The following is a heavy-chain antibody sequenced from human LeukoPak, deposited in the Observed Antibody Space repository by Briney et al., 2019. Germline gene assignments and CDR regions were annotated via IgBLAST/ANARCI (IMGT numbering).Heavy chain of an antibody. Sequence: SETLSLTCAVYGGSFCGYYWSWIRQPPGKGLEWIGEINHSGSTNYNPSLKSRVTISVDTSKNQFSLKLSSVTAADTAVYYCARGGDFDPWGQGTLVTVSS. J-gene: IGHJ5*02. CDR1: GGSFCGYY. CDR3: ARGGDFDP. CDR2: INHSGST. V-gene: IGHV4-34*01.